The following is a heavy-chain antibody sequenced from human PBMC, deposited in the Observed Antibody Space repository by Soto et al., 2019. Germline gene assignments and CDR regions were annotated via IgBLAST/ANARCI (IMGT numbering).Heavy chain of an antibody. D-gene: IGHD6-13*01. CDR1: GFTFSSYS. J-gene: IGHJ5*02. CDR2: ISSSSSYI. Sequence: GGSLRLSCAASGFTFSSYSMNWVRQAPGKGLEWVSSISSSSSYIYYADSVKGRFTISRDNAKNSLYLQMNSLRAEDTAVYYCARGKIAADKFDPWGQGTLVTVSS. CDR3: ARGKIAADKFDP. V-gene: IGHV3-21*01.